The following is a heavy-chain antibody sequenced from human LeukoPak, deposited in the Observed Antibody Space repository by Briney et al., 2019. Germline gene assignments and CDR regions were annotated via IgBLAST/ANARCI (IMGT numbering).Heavy chain of an antibody. Sequence: GGSLRLSCAASGFTFSSYEMNWVRQAPGKGLEWVSYISSSGDTIYYADSVKGRFTISRDNAKNSLYLQMISLRAEDTAVYYCAELGITMIGGVWGKGTTVTISS. J-gene: IGHJ6*04. CDR1: GFTFSSYE. CDR3: AELGITMIGGV. CDR2: ISSSGDTI. D-gene: IGHD3-10*02. V-gene: IGHV3-48*03.